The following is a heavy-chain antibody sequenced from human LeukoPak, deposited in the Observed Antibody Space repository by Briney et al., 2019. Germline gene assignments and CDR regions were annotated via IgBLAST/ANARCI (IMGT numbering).Heavy chain of an antibody. J-gene: IGHJ4*02. D-gene: IGHD2/OR15-2a*01. CDR1: GGSIRSYY. CDR2: IYTTGTT. V-gene: IGHV4-4*07. Sequence: SETLSLTCDVSGGSIRSYYWGWVRQPAGKGLEWIGRIYTTGTTNFNPSLKSRLTMSVDTSKNQFSLNLTSVTAADTAVYFCARQGYTAAHYFLDFWSPGTLVTVSS. CDR3: ARQGYTAAHYFLDF.